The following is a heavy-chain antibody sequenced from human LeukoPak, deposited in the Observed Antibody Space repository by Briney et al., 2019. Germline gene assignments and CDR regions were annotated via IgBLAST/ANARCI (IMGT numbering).Heavy chain of an antibody. CDR2: ISYDGSSK. J-gene: IGHJ3*02. Sequence: GGSLRLSCAASGFTFNTYGMNWVRQAPGKGLEWVAVISYDGSSKYYADSVKGRFTISRDNSKNTLYLQMNSLRAEDTAVYYCARARSSYGYGDAFDIWGQGTMVTVSS. CDR3: ARARSSYGYGDAFDI. CDR1: GFTFNTYG. V-gene: IGHV3-30*03. D-gene: IGHD5-18*01.